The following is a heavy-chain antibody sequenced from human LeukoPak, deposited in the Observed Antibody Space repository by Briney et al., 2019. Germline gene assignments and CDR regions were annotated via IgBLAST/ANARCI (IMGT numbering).Heavy chain of an antibody. J-gene: IGHJ6*02. CDR2: IILIFGTA. Sequence: GASVKVSCKASGGTFSSYAISWVRQAPGQGLEWMGGIILIFGTANYAQKFQGRVTITADESTSTAYMELSSLRSEDTAVYYCARARAAYTLYYGMDVWGQGTTVTVSS. CDR1: GGTFSSYA. CDR3: ARARAAYTLYYGMDV. V-gene: IGHV1-69*13. D-gene: IGHD2-15*01.